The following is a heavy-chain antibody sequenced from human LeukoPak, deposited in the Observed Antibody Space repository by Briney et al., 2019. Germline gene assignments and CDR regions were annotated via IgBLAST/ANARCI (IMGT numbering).Heavy chain of an antibody. CDR1: GFTFSSYA. Sequence: GRSLRLSCAASGFTFSSYAMHWVRQAPGKGLEWVAVISYDGSNKYYADSVKGRFTVSRDNSRNTLYLQMNTLRTEDTALYYCARDTYDYSPIGAFDFWGQGTMVTVSS. D-gene: IGHD2-21*01. CDR3: ARDTYDYSPIGAFDF. CDR2: ISYDGSNK. V-gene: IGHV3-30-3*01. J-gene: IGHJ3*01.